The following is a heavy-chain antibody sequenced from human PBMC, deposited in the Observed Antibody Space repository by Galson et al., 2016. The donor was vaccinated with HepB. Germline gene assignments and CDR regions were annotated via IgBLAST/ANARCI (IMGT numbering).Heavy chain of an antibody. J-gene: IGHJ4*02. D-gene: IGHD3-3*01. V-gene: IGHV3-21*01. CDR2: ISSSSSYI. Sequence: SLRLSCAASGFTFSSYSMNWVRQAPGKGLEWVSSISSSSSYIYYADSVKGRFTISRDNAKNSLYLQMNSLRGDDTAVYYCVRDLWSAYYFEGWGQGTLVTVSS. CDR3: VRDLWSAYYFEG. CDR1: GFTFSSYS.